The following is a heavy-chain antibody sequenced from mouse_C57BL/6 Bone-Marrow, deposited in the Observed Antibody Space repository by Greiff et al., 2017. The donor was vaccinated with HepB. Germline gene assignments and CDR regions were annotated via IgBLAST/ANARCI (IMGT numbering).Heavy chain of an antibody. CDR3: ARRRDDYDPYYFDY. J-gene: IGHJ2*01. V-gene: IGHV1-55*01. D-gene: IGHD2-4*01. CDR2: IYPGSGST. CDR1: GYTFTSYW. Sequence: QVQLQQPGAELVKPGASVKMSCKASGYTFTSYWITWVKQRPGQGLEWIGDIYPGSGSTNYNEKFKSKATLTVDTSSSTAYMQLSSLTSEDSAVYYCARRRDDYDPYYFDYWGQGTTLTVSS.